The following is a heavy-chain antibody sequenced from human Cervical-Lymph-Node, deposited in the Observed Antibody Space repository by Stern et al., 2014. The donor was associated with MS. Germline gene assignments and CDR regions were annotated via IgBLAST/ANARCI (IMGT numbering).Heavy chain of an antibody. Sequence: VQLGQSGAEVKKPGASVKVSCKASGYTFTSYGISWVRQAPGQGLEWMGWISVYNGNTNYAQKLQGRVTMNQDTSTRPGKMELRSLRSDDTAVYYCARAGLRFLEWPIQYYGMDVWGQGPTVTVSS. D-gene: IGHD3-3*01. CDR1: GYTFTSYG. V-gene: IGHV1-18*01. CDR2: ISVYNGNT. CDR3: ARAGLRFLEWPIQYYGMDV. J-gene: IGHJ6*02.